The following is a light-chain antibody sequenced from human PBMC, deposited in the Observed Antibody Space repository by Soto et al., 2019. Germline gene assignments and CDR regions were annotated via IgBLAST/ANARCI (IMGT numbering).Light chain of an antibody. CDR3: QQSYSMPLT. CDR1: QRISDY. J-gene: IGKJ4*01. Sequence: DIKMTQPPSSLSASVGDTVTITCRSSQRISDYLNWYQQIPGKAPKLLIYAASTLQSGVPSRFGGSGFGTDFTLTISSLQPEDFATYYCQQSYSMPLTFGGGTKVDIK. V-gene: IGKV1-39*01. CDR2: AAS.